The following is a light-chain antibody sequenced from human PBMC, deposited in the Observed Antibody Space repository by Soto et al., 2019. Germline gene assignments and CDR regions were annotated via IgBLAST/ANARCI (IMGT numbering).Light chain of an antibody. CDR1: QSLTSN. CDR2: DTS. Sequence: TQSPATLYVSPGERATLSCRASQSLTSNLAWYQQRPGQAPRLLIYDTSTRATDIPERFSGGGSGTDFTLTITRLEPEDFAVYYCQQYGSSLFTFGPGTKVDIK. CDR3: QQYGSSLFT. J-gene: IGKJ3*01. V-gene: IGKV3-20*01.